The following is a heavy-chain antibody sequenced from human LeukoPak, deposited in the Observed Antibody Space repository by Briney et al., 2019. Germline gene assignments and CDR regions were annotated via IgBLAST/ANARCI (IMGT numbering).Heavy chain of an antibody. CDR3: ARSSSSWYADAFDI. Sequence: SETLSLTCTVSGGSISSYYWSWIRQPPGKGLEWIGYIYYSGSTNYNPSLKSRVTISVDTSKNQFSLKLSSVTAADTAVYYCARSSSSWYADAFDIWGQGTMVTVSS. CDR1: GGSISSYY. CDR2: IYYSGST. J-gene: IGHJ3*02. D-gene: IGHD6-13*01. V-gene: IGHV4-59*01.